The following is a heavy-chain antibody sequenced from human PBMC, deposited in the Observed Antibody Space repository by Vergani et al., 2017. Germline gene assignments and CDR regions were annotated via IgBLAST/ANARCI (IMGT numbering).Heavy chain of an antibody. D-gene: IGHD1-7*01. Sequence: QITLKESGPTLVQPTQTLTLTCTFSGFSLNTRGVSVAWIRPPPGKALDWLALIYWNDDQHYSPSLNNSVTITKDTSKNQVVLTITNMDYVDTGTYYCGYRKTECGTTGGFYPFDYYYGMDVWGKGTTVTVSS. CDR1: GFSLNTRGVS. V-gene: IGHV2-5*04. CDR3: GYRKTECGTTGGFYPFDYYYGMDV. J-gene: IGHJ6*04. CDR2: IYWNDDQ.